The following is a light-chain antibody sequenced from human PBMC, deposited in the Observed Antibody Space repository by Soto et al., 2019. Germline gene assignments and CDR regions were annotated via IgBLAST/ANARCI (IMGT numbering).Light chain of an antibody. J-gene: IGKJ1*01. CDR1: QSVTSN. Sequence: TVMTQSPVTLSVSPGERATLSCRASQSVTSNLAWYQQRPGQAPRLLIYGVSTRATGVPARFSGSGSGTEFTLTIRSLQSEDFAVYYCHQYNTWPPWPFGQGTKVEIK. CDR2: GVS. CDR3: HQYNTWPPWP. V-gene: IGKV3-15*01.